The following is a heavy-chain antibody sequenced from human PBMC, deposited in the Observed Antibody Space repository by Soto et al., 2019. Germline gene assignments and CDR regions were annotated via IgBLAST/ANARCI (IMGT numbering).Heavy chain of an antibody. CDR3: ARIHFGDEPSYYYYGMDV. Sequence: QVQLQESGPGVVKPSQTLSLTCTVSGGSFSSGYYYWSWVRQPPGKGLEWIGYIYYTGSTFNNPSLQSRVYIPIDTSTTQFSLKLSYVTAADTAVYYCARIHFGDEPSYYYYGMDVWGQGTTVTVSS. D-gene: IGHD4-17*01. CDR2: IYYTGST. CDR1: GGSFSSGYYY. V-gene: IGHV4-30-4*01. J-gene: IGHJ6*02.